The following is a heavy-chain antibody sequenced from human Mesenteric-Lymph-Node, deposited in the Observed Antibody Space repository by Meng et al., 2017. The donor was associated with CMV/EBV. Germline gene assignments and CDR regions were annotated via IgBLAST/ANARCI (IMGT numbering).Heavy chain of an antibody. CDR3: ARVDSWYYFDY. D-gene: IGHD6-13*01. CDR2: IYYSGST. CDR1: GGSISSYY. V-gene: IGHV4-59*01. J-gene: IGHJ4*02. Sequence: SETLSLTCTVSGGSISSYYWSWNRQPPGKGLEWIGYIYYSGSTNYNPSLKSRVTISVDTSKNQFSLKLSSVTAADTAVYYCARVDSWYYFDYWGQGTLVTVSS.